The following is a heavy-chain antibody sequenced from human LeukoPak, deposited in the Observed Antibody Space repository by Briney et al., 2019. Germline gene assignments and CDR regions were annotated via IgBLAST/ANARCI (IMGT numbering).Heavy chain of an antibody. V-gene: IGHV1-2*02. J-gene: IGHJ4*02. CDR2: INPNSGGT. CDR1: GYTFTGYY. Sequence: ASVKVSCKASGYTFTGYYMRWVRQAPGQGLEWMGWINPNSGGTNYAQKFQGRVTMTRDTSISTAYMELSRLRSDDTAVYYCARGDYGDGAFDYWGQGTLVTVSS. CDR3: ARGDYGDGAFDY. D-gene: IGHD4-17*01.